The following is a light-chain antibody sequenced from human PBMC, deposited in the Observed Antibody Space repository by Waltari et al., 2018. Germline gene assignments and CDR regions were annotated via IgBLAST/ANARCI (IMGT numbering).Light chain of an antibody. CDR1: SSDVGGYDI. J-gene: IGLJ3*02. CDR2: EVS. V-gene: IGLV2-23*02. CDR3: CSYAGSRDFWV. Sequence: QTDLTQHASVSGSPGQSTTISCTGTSSDVGGYDIFSWYQQHPGKAPKLIIYEVSERPSGLSNRFSGSKSGNTASLTISGLQAEDEAAYYCCSYAGSRDFWVFGGGTKLTVL.